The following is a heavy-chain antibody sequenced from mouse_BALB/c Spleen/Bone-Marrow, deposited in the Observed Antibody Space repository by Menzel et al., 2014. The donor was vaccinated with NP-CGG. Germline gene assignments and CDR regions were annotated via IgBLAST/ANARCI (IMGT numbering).Heavy chain of an antibody. D-gene: IGHD2-1*01. V-gene: IGHV14-3*02. CDR2: IDPANGNT. CDR1: GFNIKDTY. Sequence: VQLQQSGAELVKPGASVKLSCTASGFNIKDTYMYWVKQRPEQGLEWIGRIDPANGNTKYDPKFQGKATITADTSSNTAYLQLSSLTSEDTAVYYCARNGNYGAWFAYWGQGTLDTVSA. J-gene: IGHJ3*01. CDR3: ARNGNYGAWFAY.